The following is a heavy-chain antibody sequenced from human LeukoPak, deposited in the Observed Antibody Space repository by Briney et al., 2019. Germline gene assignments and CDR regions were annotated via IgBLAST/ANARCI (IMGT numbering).Heavy chain of an antibody. D-gene: IGHD3-22*01. CDR2: IYSSGYT. V-gene: IGHV4-61*02. Sequence: SETLSLTCTVSGGSISSGSYYWSWIRQPAGKGLEWIGRIYSSGYTNFNPSLKSRVTISADTSKNQFSLKLSSVTAADTAVYYCAIHYYYDSSGYSVNWYFDLWGRGTLVTVSS. J-gene: IGHJ2*01. CDR1: GGSISSGSYY. CDR3: AIHYYYDSSGYSVNWYFDL.